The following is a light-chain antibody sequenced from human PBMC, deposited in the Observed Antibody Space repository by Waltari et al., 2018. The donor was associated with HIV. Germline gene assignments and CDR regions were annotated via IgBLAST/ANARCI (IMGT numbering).Light chain of an antibody. CDR1: QTIRSRH. J-gene: IGKJ4*01. CDR3: QQYGTSPLT. V-gene: IGKV3D-20*01. CDR2: DAS. Sequence: EIVLTQSPVTLSLSPGERATLSCGASQTIRSRHLAWYQQKPGLAPRLLIYDASSRATGIPDRFSGSGSGTDFSLTISRLEPEDSAVYYCQQYGTSPLTFGGGTKVEIK.